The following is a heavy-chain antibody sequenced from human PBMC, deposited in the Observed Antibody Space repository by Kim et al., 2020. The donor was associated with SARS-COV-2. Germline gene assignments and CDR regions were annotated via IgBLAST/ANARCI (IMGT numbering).Heavy chain of an antibody. D-gene: IGHD4-17*01. CDR2: IYYSGST. V-gene: IGHV4-59*01. CDR1: GGSISSYY. CDR3: ARGDYGDYPTLNYFDY. Sequence: SETLSLTCTVSGGSISSYYWSWIRQPPGKGLEWIGYIYYSGSTNYNPSLKSRVTISVDTSKNQFSLKLSSVTAADTAVYYCARGDYGDYPTLNYFDYWGQGTLVTVSS. J-gene: IGHJ4*02.